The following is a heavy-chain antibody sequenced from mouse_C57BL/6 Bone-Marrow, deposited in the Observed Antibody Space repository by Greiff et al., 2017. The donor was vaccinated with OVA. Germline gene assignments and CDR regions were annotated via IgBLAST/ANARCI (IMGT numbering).Heavy chain of an antibody. V-gene: IGHV1-82*01. CDR1: GYAFSSSW. CDR3: ASCYYGLGFDY. CDR2: IYPGDGDP. J-gene: IGHJ2*01. D-gene: IGHD1-1*01. Sequence: QVQLQQSGPALVKPGASVPISCKASGYAFSSSWMHWVKQRPGQGLAWIGRIYPGDGDPNYNGKFKGKATLTADKSSSTAYMQLSRLTSEDSAVYFCASCYYGLGFDYWGQGTTLTVSS.